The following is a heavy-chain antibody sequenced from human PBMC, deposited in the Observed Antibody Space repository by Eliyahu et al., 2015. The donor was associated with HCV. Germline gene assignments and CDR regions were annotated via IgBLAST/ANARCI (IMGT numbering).Heavy chain of an antibody. Sequence: QVQLVQSGAEVKKPGSSVKVSCKASGGTFSSYAISWVRQAPGQGLEWMGGIIPIFGTANYAQKFQGRVTITADESTSTAYMELSSLRSEDTAVYYCARAEYYYDSSGYYPPNDYWGQGTLVTVSS. V-gene: IGHV1-69*01. CDR3: ARAEYYYDSSGYYPPNDY. D-gene: IGHD3-22*01. CDR2: IIPIFGTA. CDR1: GGTFSSYA. J-gene: IGHJ4*02.